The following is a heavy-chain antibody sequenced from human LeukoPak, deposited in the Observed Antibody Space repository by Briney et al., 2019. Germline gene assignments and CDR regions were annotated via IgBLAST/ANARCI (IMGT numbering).Heavy chain of an antibody. V-gene: IGHV3-23*01. CDR2: XXXSDDYT. Sequence: GGSLRLSCAASGFTFSNYAMNWVRQAPGEGLXXXXXXXXSDDYTFYADSAKGRFTISRDNSKNTLYLQMDSLRAEDTAVYYCASSPLCRSADCSNYYFYFYMDVWGTGTTVTVSS. J-gene: IGHJ6*03. CDR3: ASSPLCRSADCSNYYFYFYMDV. D-gene: IGHD2-2*01. CDR1: GFTFSNYA.